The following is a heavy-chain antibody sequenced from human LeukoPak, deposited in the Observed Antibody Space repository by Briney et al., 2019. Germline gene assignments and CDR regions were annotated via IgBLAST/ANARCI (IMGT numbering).Heavy chain of an antibody. CDR2: IYYSGST. CDR3: ARVPNSGWYYFDY. J-gene: IGHJ4*02. V-gene: IGHV4-59*01. D-gene: IGHD6-19*01. CDR1: GGSISSYY. Sequence: PSETLSLTCTVSGGSISSYYWSWIRQPPGKGLEWIGYIYYSGSTSYNPSLKSRVTISVGTSKNQFSLKLSSVTAADTAVNYCARVPNSGWYYFDYWGQGTLVTVSS.